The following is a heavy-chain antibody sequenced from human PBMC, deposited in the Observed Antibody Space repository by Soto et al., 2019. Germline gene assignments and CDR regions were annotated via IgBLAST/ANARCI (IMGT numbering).Heavy chain of an antibody. V-gene: IGHV3-7*03. J-gene: IGHJ4*02. Sequence: EVQLVESGGGLVQPGGSLRLSCAASGFTFTAYYMTWVRPVPGKGLEWVASINKDGSKQYYVDSVMGRFTISRDNAMTSLYLQMNSLRAGDTALYYCSRENWFQDYWGQGTLVTLSS. CDR2: INKDGSKQ. CDR1: GFTFTAYY. D-gene: IGHD3-10*01. CDR3: SRENWFQDY.